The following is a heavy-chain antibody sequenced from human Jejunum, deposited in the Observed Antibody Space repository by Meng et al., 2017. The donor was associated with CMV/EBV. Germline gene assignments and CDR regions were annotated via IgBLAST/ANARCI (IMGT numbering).Heavy chain of an antibody. J-gene: IGHJ2*01. D-gene: IGHD4-23*01. Sequence: SCKASGHPFSNYAMHWVRQAPGHRLEWMGLVNAGNGNTRYSQKFQGRVTISRDTSASTVYMELSSLTSEDTAVYYCASERWGSGYLDLWGRGSLVTVSS. V-gene: IGHV1-3*01. CDR1: GHPFSNYA. CDR3: ASERWGSGYLDL. CDR2: VNAGNGNT.